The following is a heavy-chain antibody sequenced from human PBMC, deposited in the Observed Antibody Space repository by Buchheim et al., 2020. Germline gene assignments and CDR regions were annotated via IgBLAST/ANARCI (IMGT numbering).Heavy chain of an antibody. Sequence: EVQLVESGGGLVQPGGSLRLSCAASGFTVSSNYMSWVRQAPGKGLEWVSVIYSGGSTYYADSVKGRFTISRDNSKNTLYLKMNSLRAEDTAVYYCARDAYYYDSSSPLYYYYGMDVWGQGTT. D-gene: IGHD3-22*01. V-gene: IGHV3-66*02. CDR1: GFTVSSNY. CDR3: ARDAYYYDSSSPLYYYYGMDV. CDR2: IYSGGST. J-gene: IGHJ6*02.